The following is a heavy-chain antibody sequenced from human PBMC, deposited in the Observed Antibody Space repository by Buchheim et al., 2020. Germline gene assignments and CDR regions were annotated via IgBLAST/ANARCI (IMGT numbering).Heavy chain of an antibody. J-gene: IGHJ4*02. CDR3: ARLGIVVAVFDY. CDR2: IYYSGST. D-gene: IGHD3-22*01. V-gene: IGHV4-59*01. CDR1: GGSISSYY. Sequence: QVQLQESGPGLVKPSETLSLTCTVSGGSISSYYWSWIRQPPGKGLEWIEYIYYSGSTNYNPSLKSRVTISVDTSKHQFPLKLSSVTAADTAVYYCARLGIVVAVFDYWGQGTL.